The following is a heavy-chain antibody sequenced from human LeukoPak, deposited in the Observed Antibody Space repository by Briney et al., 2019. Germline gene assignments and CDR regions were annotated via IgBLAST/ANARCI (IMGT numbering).Heavy chain of an antibody. CDR1: GFTFSSYS. J-gene: IGHJ3*02. CDR2: ISSSSSTI. D-gene: IGHD6-19*01. V-gene: IGHV3-48*01. Sequence: PGGSLRLSCAASGFTFSSYSMNWVRQATGKGLEWVSDISSSSSTIYYADSVKGRFTISRDNAKNSLYLQMNSLRAEDTAVYYCARENHKGSGWYWDAFDILGQGTMVTVSS. CDR3: ARENHKGSGWYWDAFDI.